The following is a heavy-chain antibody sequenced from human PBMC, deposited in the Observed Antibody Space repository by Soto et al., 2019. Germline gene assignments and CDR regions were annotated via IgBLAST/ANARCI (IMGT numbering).Heavy chain of an antibody. J-gene: IGHJ4*02. CDR3: ARHGGYCSSTRCYEVIDY. Sequence: QLQLQESGPGLVKPSETLSLTCTVSGGSISSSSYYWGWIRQPPGKGLEWIGSIYYSGSTYYNPSLKSRVTLSVDTSKNQFSLKLSSVTAADTAVYYCARHGGYCSSTRCYEVIDYWGQGTLVTVSS. CDR1: GGSISSSSYY. V-gene: IGHV4-39*01. CDR2: IYYSGST. D-gene: IGHD2-2*01.